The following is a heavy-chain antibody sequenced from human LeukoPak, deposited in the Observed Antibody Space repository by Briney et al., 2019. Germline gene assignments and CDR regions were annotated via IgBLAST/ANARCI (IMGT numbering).Heavy chain of an antibody. CDR3: ARDSDSSSWTFDY. CDR1: GGSFSGYY. Sequence: SETLSLTCAVYGGSFSGYYWSWIRQPPGKGLEWIGEINHSGSTNYNPSLKSRVTISVDTSKNQFSLKLSSVTAADTAVYYCARDSDSSSWTFDYWGQGTLVTVSS. CDR2: INHSGST. D-gene: IGHD6-13*01. V-gene: IGHV4-34*01. J-gene: IGHJ4*02.